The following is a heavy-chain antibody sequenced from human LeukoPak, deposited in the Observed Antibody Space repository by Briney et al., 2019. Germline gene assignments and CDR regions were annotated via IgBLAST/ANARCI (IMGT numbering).Heavy chain of an antibody. CDR1: EFSFSSCG. CDR2: ISSSSSTI. Sequence: GGSLRLSCVVSEFSFSSCGMNWVRQAPGKGLEWVSYISSSSSTIYYADSVKGRFTISRDNAKNSLYLQMNSLRAEDTAVYYCARGGTTMIVVVIDYWGQGTLVTVSS. J-gene: IGHJ4*02. V-gene: IGHV3-48*01. CDR3: ARGGTTMIVVVIDY. D-gene: IGHD3-22*01.